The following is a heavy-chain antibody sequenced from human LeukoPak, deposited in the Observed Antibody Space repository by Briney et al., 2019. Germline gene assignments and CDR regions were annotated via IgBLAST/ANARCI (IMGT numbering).Heavy chain of an antibody. CDR3: VKDFGRIRGTPDS. J-gene: IGHJ4*02. Sequence: GGSLRLSCSASGFIFTIYTMYWVRQAPGKGPEYVSTISGSGNGFSVYYADSVKGRFTISRDDSKSILYLQMNGLRSEDTAVYYCVKDFGRIRGTPDSWGQGTLVTVSS. D-gene: IGHD1-26*01. CDR1: GFIFTIYT. CDR2: ISGSGNGFSV. V-gene: IGHV3-64D*06.